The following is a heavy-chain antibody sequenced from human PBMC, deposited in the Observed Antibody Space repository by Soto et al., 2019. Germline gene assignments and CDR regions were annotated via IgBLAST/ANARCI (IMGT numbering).Heavy chain of an antibody. CDR2: MNPNSGNT. V-gene: IGHV1-8*01. Sequence: ASVKVSCKASGYTFTSYDINWVRQATGQGLEWMGWMNPNSGNTGYAQKFQGRVTVTRNTSISTAYMELSSLRSEDTAVYYCARGRIQLWLPYYYYGMDVWGQGTTVTVSS. D-gene: IGHD5-18*01. J-gene: IGHJ6*02. CDR1: GYTFTSYD. CDR3: ARGRIQLWLPYYYYGMDV.